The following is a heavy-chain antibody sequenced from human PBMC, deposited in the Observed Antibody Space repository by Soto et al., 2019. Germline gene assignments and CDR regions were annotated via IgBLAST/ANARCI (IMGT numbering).Heavy chain of an antibody. CDR1: GFTFSSYA. Sequence: EVQLLESGGGLVQPGGSLRLSCAASGFTFSSYAMSWVRQAPGKGLEWVSAISGSGGSTYYADSVKGRFTISRDNSKNTLDLQMNSLRAEDTAVYYCAKCMRSDDSSGSLSYYYGMDVWGQGTTVTVSS. CDR2: ISGSGGST. CDR3: AKCMRSDDSSGSLSYYYGMDV. V-gene: IGHV3-23*01. D-gene: IGHD3-22*01. J-gene: IGHJ6*02.